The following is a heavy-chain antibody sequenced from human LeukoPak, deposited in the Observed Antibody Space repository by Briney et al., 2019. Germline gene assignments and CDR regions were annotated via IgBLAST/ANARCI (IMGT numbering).Heavy chain of an antibody. V-gene: IGHV3-15*04. CDR3: TRVEGDDYFDN. D-gene: IGHD3-16*01. CDR2: IESKTDSRTT. CDR1: GFPFSDAW. J-gene: IGHJ4*02. Sequence: GGSLRLSCAASGFPFSDAWMCWVRQAPGKGLEWVGRIESKTDSRTTEYAAPVKGRFTISRDDSKNTLDLQMNSLKTEDTAVYYCTRVEGDDYFDNWGQGTLVTVSS.